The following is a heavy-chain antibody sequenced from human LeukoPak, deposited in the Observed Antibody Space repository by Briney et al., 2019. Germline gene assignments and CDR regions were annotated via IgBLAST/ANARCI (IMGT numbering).Heavy chain of an antibody. V-gene: IGHV3-9*01. CDR2: ISWNSGSI. Sequence: PGGSLRLSCAASGFTFDDYAMHWVRQAPGKGLEWVSVISWNSGSIGYADSVKGRFTISRDNAKNSLYLQMNSLRAEDTALYYCAKVKGYSSGWYYFDYWGQGTLVTVSS. CDR3: AKVKGYSSGWYYFDY. D-gene: IGHD6-19*01. J-gene: IGHJ4*02. CDR1: GFTFDDYA.